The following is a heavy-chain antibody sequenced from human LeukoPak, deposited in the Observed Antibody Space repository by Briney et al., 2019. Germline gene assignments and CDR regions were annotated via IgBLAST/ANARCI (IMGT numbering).Heavy chain of an antibody. V-gene: IGHV3-48*03. CDR3: ARVKGSGCYEVDY. Sequence: PGGSLRLSCAASGFTFSSYEMNWVRQAPGKGLEWVSYISSSGSTIYYADSVKGRFTISGDNAENSLNLQMNSLRAEDTAVYYCARVKGSGCYEVDYWGQGTLVTVSS. J-gene: IGHJ4*02. D-gene: IGHD6-19*01. CDR1: GFTFSSYE. CDR2: ISSSGSTI.